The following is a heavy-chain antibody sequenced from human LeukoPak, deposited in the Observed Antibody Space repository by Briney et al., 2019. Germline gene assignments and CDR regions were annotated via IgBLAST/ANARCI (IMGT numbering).Heavy chain of an antibody. D-gene: IGHD2-21*01. V-gene: IGHV3-74*01. CDR3: ARGQQLLDSRRCAFDL. Sequence: SGGSLRLSCAASKFTFSNYWMHWVRHAPGKGLVWVSRIDSDGSFTDSADSVKGRFTVSRDNAKNTVYLQMNSLRAEDTPVYYCARGQQLLDSRRCAFDLWGHGTKVTVSS. CDR2: IDSDGSFT. J-gene: IGHJ3*01. CDR1: KFTFSNYW.